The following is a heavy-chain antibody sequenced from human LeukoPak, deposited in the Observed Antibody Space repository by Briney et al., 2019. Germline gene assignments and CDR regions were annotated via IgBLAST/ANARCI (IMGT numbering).Heavy chain of an antibody. J-gene: IGHJ4*02. D-gene: IGHD3-22*01. CDR1: GGSIRSSSYY. CDR2: IYYSVNT. CDR3: ASGIDRSGYPLDY. Sequence: SETLSLTCTVSGGSIRSSSYYWGWIRQPPGKGLEWIGSIYYSVNTYYNPSLKSRVTIPVDTSKNQFSLNVSSVTAADTAVYYCASGIDRSGYPLDYWGQGTLVTVSS. V-gene: IGHV4-39*01.